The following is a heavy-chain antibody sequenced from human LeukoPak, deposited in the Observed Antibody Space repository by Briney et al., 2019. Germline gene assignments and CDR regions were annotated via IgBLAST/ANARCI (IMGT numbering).Heavy chain of an antibody. CDR3: AKGRKQNLCYFDY. CDR2: ISGSGGST. J-gene: IGHJ4*02. V-gene: IGHV3-23*01. CDR1: GFTFSSYA. Sequence: PGGSLRLSCAASGFTFSSYAMSWVRQAPGKGLEWVSAISGSGGSTYYADSVKGRFTISRDNSKNTLYLQMNSLRAEDTAVYYFAKGRKQNLCYFDYWGQGTLVTVSS. D-gene: IGHD1-14*01.